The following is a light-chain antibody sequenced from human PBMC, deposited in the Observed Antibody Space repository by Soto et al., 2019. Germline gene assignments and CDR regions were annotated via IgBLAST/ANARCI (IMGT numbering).Light chain of an antibody. CDR3: CAYAGTGTFYV. V-gene: IGLV2-23*01. CDR1: SNGIGNDNF. Sequence: QCVLTHAASGKGVAVHAITITNTGTSNGIGNDNFVSWYQQHPGKAPKLLIYEASERPSGVSNRFSGSKSGYTASLTISGLQAEDEADYYCCAYAGTGTFYVFGPGTKVTVL. J-gene: IGLJ1*01. CDR2: EAS.